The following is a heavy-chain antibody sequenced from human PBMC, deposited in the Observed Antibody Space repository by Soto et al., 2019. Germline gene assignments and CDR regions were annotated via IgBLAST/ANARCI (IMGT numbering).Heavy chain of an antibody. J-gene: IGHJ4*02. CDR3: ARDGEGF. Sequence: HPGGSLRLSCAASGFTFGSNWMHWVRRVPGRGLVWVSRINTDGRSTDYVDSVKGRFTISRDNAKNTLYLQMNSLRVEDTAVYYCARDGEGFWGQGTLVTVSS. V-gene: IGHV3-74*01. D-gene: IGHD2-21*01. CDR1: GFTFGSNW. CDR2: INTDGRST.